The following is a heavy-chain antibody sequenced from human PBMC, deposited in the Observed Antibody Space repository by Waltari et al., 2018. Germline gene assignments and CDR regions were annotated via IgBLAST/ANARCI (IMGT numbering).Heavy chain of an antibody. CDR1: GFTFSSYA. Sequence: EVQLLESGGGLVQPGGSLRLSCAASGFTFSSYAMSWVRQAPGKGLEWVSAISGSGGSTYSADSVKGRFTISRDNSKNTLYLQMNSLRAEDTAVYYCAKDAPYYYDSSGYYGTFDYWGQGTLVTVSS. V-gene: IGHV3-23*01. J-gene: IGHJ4*02. CDR3: AKDAPYYYDSSGYYGTFDY. D-gene: IGHD3-22*01. CDR2: ISGSGGST.